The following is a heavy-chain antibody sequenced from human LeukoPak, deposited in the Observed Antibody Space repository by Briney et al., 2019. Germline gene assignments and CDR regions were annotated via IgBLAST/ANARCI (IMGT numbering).Heavy chain of an antibody. CDR2: VSGSGGST. V-gene: IGHV3-23*01. CDR3: AKSVVVVTATSDFFDY. D-gene: IGHD2-21*02. Sequence: GGSLRLSCAASGFSFSTYAMNWVRQAPEKGLEWVSAVSGSGGSTYYADSVKGRFTISRDNSKNTLYLQMNSLRAEDAAIYYCAKSVVVVTATSDFFDYWGQGTLVTVSS. J-gene: IGHJ4*02. CDR1: GFSFSTYA.